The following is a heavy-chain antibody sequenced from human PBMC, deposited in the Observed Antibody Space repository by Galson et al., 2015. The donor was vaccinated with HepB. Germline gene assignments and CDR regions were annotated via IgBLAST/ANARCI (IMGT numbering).Heavy chain of an antibody. V-gene: IGHV3-30*18. CDR3: AKGSLGYYDSSGYYHTADYYFDY. CDR1: GFTFSSYG. CDR2: ISYDGSNK. J-gene: IGHJ4*02. Sequence: SLRLSCAASGFTFSSYGMHWVRQAPGKGLEWVAVISYDGSNKYYADSVKGRFTISRDNSKNTLYLQMNSPRAEDTAVYYCAKGSLGYYDSSGYYHTADYYFDYWGQGTLVTVSS. D-gene: IGHD3-22*01.